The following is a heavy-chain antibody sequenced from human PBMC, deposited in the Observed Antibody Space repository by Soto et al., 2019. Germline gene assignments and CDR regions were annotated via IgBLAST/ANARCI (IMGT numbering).Heavy chain of an antibody. J-gene: IGHJ4*02. D-gene: IGHD3-3*01. CDR3: ARGGIFGDFWSGYYTLRTRRDYFDY. CDR1: GGSFSGYY. V-gene: IGHV4-34*01. CDR2: INHSGST. Sequence: SETLSLTCAVYGGSFSGYYWSWIRQPPGKGLEWIGEINHSGSTNYNPSLKSRVTISVDTSKNQFSLKLSSVTAADTAVYYCARGGIFGDFWSGYYTLRTRRDYFDYWGQGTLVTVSS.